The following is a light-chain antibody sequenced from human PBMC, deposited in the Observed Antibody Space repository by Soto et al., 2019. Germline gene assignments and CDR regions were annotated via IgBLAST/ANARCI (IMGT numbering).Light chain of an antibody. J-gene: IGKJ3*01. CDR2: GAS. V-gene: IGKV3-20*01. CDR1: QSVSSSY. Sequence: EIVLTQSPGTLSLSPGERATLSCGASQSVSSSYLAWYQQKPGQAPRLLIYGASSRPTGIPDRFIGSASGTDFTLTISRLEPEDFAEYYCQQHRSSPFTFGPGTKVDI. CDR3: QQHRSSPFT.